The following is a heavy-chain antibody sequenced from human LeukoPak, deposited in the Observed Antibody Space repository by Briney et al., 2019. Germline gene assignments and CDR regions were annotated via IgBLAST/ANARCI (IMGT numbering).Heavy chain of an antibody. CDR2: SRNKANRYTT. Sequence: HAGGPLRLSCAASGFTYSDHYMDWVRQAPGKGLEWVGRSRNKANRYTTEYAASVKGRFTISSDDSKTSLYLQMNSLKTEDTAVYYCARVVVVPAARGNYYYMDVWGKGTTVTVSS. V-gene: IGHV3-72*01. CDR1: GFTYSDHY. J-gene: IGHJ6*03. CDR3: ARVVVVPAARGNYYYMDV. D-gene: IGHD2-2*01.